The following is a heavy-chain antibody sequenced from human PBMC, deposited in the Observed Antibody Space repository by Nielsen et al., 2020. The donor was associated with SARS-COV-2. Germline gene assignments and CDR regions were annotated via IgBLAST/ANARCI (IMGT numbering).Heavy chain of an antibody. CDR3: ARDMFFLGATNSLRDWFDP. J-gene: IGHJ5*02. V-gene: IGHV1-18*01. CDR1: GYTFTSYG. Sequence: ASVKVSCKASGYTFTSYGISWVRQAPGQGLEWMGWISAYSSNTNYAQKLQGRVTMTTDTSTSTAYMELRSLRSDDTAVYYCARDMFFLGATNSLRDWFDPWGQGTLVTVSS. D-gene: IGHD1-26*01. CDR2: ISAYSSNT.